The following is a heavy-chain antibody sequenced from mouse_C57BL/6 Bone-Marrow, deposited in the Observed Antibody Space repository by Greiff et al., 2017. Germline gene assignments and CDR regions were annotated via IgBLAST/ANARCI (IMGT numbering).Heavy chain of an antibody. D-gene: IGHD4-1*02. V-gene: IGHV1-55*01. Sequence: QVQLKQPGAELVKPGASVKMSCKASGYTFTSYWITWVKQRPGQGLEWIGDIYPGSGSTNYNEKFKSKATLTVDTSSSTAYMQLSSLTSEDSAVYYCASCQLGRPMDYWGQGTSVTVSS. J-gene: IGHJ4*01. CDR1: GYTFTSYW. CDR3: ASCQLGRPMDY. CDR2: IYPGSGST.